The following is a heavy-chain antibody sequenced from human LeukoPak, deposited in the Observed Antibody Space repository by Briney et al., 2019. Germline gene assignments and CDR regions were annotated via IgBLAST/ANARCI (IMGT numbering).Heavy chain of an antibody. Sequence: SETLSLTCTVSGGSISSGDYYWSWIRQPPGKGLEWIGYIYYSGSTYYNPSLKSRVTISVDTSKNQFSLKLSSVTAADTAVYYCAGKYSSGWYDFDYWGQGTLVTVSS. CDR3: AGKYSSGWYDFDY. V-gene: IGHV4-30-4*08. CDR2: IYYSGST. CDR1: GGSISSGDYY. D-gene: IGHD6-19*01. J-gene: IGHJ4*02.